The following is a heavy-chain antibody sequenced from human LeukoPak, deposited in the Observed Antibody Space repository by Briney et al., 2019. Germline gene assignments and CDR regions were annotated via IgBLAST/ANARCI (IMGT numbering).Heavy chain of an antibody. CDR3: ARGVGDSSGYYYHYFDY. D-gene: IGHD3-22*01. CDR1: GGTFSSYA. Sequence: SVKVSCKASGGTFSSYAISWVRQAPGQGLEWMGGIIPIFGTANYAQKFQGRVTITTDESTSTAYMELSSLRSEDTAVYYCARGVGDSSGYYYHYFDYWGQGTLVTVSS. V-gene: IGHV1-69*05. J-gene: IGHJ4*02. CDR2: IIPIFGTA.